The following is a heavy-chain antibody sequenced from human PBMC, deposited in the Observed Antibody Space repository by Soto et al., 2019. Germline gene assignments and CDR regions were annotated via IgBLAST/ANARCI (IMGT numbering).Heavy chain of an antibody. CDR1: GGSISSGSYY. J-gene: IGHJ5*02. V-gene: IGHV4-31*03. CDR3: ARLSSWRSHLSS. D-gene: IGHD6-13*01. Sequence: SETLSLTCTVSGGSISSGSYYWSWIRQHPGKGLEWIGYISYSGSTDYNPSLKSRVSISIDTSKNHFSLKLSSVTAADTAVYYCARLSSWRSHLSSWGQGTLVTVYS. CDR2: ISYSGST.